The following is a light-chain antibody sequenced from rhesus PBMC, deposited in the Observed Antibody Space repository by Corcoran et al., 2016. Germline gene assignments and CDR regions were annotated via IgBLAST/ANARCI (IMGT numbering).Light chain of an antibody. Sequence: DIQMTQSPSSLSASVGDTVTITCRASQGISSYLAWYQQKPGKAPKPHIYYASKLESGVPSRFSGSGPGTEFTLTISSLQPEDFATYYCQQYNSAPWTFGQWTKVEIK. CDR2: YAS. CDR3: QQYNSAPWT. CDR1: QGISSY. V-gene: IGKV1-37*01. J-gene: IGKJ1*01.